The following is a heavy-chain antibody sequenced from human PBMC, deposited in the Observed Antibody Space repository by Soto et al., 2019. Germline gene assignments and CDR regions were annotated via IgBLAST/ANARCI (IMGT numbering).Heavy chain of an antibody. V-gene: IGHV3-33*01. J-gene: IGHJ4*01. Sequence: QVQLVESGGGVVQPGRSLRLSCAASGFTFSSYGMHWVRQAPGKGLEWVAVIWYDGSNKYYADSVKGRFTISRDNSKNTLYLQMNSLRAEDTAVYYCARTHSSGWYFAYWGHGTLVTVSS. CDR2: IWYDGSNK. CDR1: GFTFSSYG. CDR3: ARTHSSGWYFAY. D-gene: IGHD6-19*01.